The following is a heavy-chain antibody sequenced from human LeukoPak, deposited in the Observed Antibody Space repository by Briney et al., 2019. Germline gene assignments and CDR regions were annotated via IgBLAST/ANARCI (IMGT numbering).Heavy chain of an antibody. CDR1: GGTFSSYA. V-gene: IGHV1-69*04. D-gene: IGHD4-17*01. CDR2: IIPILGIA. CDR3: ARTTVTTWDAQSFDY. J-gene: IGHJ4*02. Sequence: GSSVKVSCKASGGTFSSYAISWVRQAPGQGLEWMGRIIPILGIANYAQKFQGRVTITADKSTSTAYMELSSLRSEDTAVYYCARTTVTTWDAQSFDYWGQETLVTVSS.